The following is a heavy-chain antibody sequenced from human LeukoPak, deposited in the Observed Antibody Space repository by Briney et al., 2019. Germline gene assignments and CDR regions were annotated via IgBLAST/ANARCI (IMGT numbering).Heavy chain of an antibody. D-gene: IGHD5-18*01. CDR3: ARERGYSYGQGSFDY. CDR2: INPSGGST. V-gene: IGHV1-46*01. J-gene: IGHJ4*02. CDR1: GYAFTSYY. Sequence: ASVKVSCKASGYAFTSYYMHWVRQAPGQGLEWMGIINPSGGSTSYAQKFQGRVTMTRDTSTSTVYMELSSLRSEETAVYYCARERGYSYGQGSFDYWGQGTLVTVSS.